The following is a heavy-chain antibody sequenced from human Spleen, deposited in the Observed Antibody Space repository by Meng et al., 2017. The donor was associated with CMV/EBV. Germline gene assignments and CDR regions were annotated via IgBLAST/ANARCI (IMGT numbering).Heavy chain of an antibody. V-gene: IGHV3-30*03. J-gene: IGHJ4*02. D-gene: IGHD6-19*01. CDR3: ARDYSVVGWPPDY. CDR1: GFISSNYG. Sequence: ASGFISSNYGMHGVRLAPGKGLEWVAFIAYDGSDENYADSVKGRFTTAKDNSKNTLYLQMNSLRVDDTAVYYCARDYSVVGWPPDYWGQGTLVTVSS. CDR2: IAYDGSDE.